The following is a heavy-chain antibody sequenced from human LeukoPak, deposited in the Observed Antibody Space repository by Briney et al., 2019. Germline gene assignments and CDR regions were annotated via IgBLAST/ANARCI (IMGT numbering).Heavy chain of an antibody. CDR1: GYTFTSYD. Sequence: ASVKVSCKASGYTFTSYDINWVRQATGQGLEWMGWMNPNSGNTGYAQKFQGRVTMTRSTSISTAYMELSSLRSEDTAVYYCARLYSSSWLYYYGMDVWGQGTTVTVSS. J-gene: IGHJ6*02. CDR2: MNPNSGNT. D-gene: IGHD6-13*01. V-gene: IGHV1-8*01. CDR3: ARLYSSSWLYYYGMDV.